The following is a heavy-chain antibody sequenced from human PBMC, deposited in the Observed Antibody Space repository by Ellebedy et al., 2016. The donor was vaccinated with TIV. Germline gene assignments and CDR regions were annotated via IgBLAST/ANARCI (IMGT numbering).Heavy chain of an antibody. Sequence: GESLKISXKGSGYSFTSYWISWVCQLPGKGLEWMGRIDPSDSYTNYSPSFQGHVTISADKSISTAYLQWSSLKASDTAMYYCARRPGGSYYYGMDVWGQGTTVTVSS. CDR3: ARRPGGSYYYGMDV. V-gene: IGHV5-10-1*01. CDR1: GYSFTSYW. J-gene: IGHJ6*02. CDR2: IDPSDSYT. D-gene: IGHD3-10*01.